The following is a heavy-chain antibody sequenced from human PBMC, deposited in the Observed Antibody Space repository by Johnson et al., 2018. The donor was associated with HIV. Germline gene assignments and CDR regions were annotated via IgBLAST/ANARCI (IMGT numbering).Heavy chain of an antibody. Sequence: QMLLVESGGGLVQPGGSLRLSCAASGFTFSDYYMSWIRQAPGKGLEWVSYISSSGSTIYYADSVKGRFTISRDNAKNSLYLQMNSLRAEDTAVYYCARAGRLRYFDWLLSAFDIWGQGTMVTVSS. CDR2: ISSSGSTI. CDR1: GFTFSDYY. V-gene: IGHV3-11*04. D-gene: IGHD3-9*01. J-gene: IGHJ3*02. CDR3: ARAGRLRYFDWLLSAFDI.